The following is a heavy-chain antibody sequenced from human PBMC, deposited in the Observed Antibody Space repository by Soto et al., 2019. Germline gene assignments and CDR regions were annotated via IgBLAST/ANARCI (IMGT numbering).Heavy chain of an antibody. V-gene: IGHV3-74*01. CDR2: IESDGSST. J-gene: IGHJ6*01. D-gene: IGHD1-1*01. CDR1: GVSLCIYG. Sequence: PGGCLKLCCAACGVSLCIYGVHWVLQPPGKGLVWVSRIESDGSSTNYADSVKGRFTISRDDAKNTLYLQLNTLRAEDTAVYFCARVGATGTRKAMDVWGQGKAVTVS. CDR3: ARVGATGTRKAMDV.